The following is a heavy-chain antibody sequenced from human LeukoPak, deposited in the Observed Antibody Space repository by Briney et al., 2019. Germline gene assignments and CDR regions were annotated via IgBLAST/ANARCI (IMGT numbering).Heavy chain of an antibody. D-gene: IGHD4-17*01. CDR3: AKSRRRSLRKNYYYYMDV. CDR1: GGSISSYY. Sequence: SEPLPLTCTVSGGSISSYYWSWIRQPPGKGLEGIGEINHSRSKNYYPSLKGRLTISVDTSKNQFSLKRNCVIAADQAVYYCAKSRRRSLRKNYYYYMDVWGKETRVTVS. J-gene: IGHJ6*03. V-gene: IGHV4-34*01. CDR2: INHSRSK.